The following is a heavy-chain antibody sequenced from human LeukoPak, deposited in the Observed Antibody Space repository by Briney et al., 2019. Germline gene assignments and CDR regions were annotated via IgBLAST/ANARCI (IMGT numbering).Heavy chain of an antibody. D-gene: IGHD2-2*01. Sequence: PGASVKVSCKTSGYTSTSYYIHWVRQAPGQGLEWMGIIKPSGGSTRCAQKFQGRVTMTRDTSTSTAYMELRSLRSDDTAVYYCARDRGGYCSSTSCYQDNTFDYWGQGTLVTVSS. CDR3: ARDRGGYCSSTSCYQDNTFDY. CDR1: GYTSTSYY. J-gene: IGHJ4*02. CDR2: IKPSGGST. V-gene: IGHV1-46*01.